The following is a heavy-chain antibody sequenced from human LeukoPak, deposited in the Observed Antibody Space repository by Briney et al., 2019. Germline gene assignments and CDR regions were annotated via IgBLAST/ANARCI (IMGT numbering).Heavy chain of an antibody. V-gene: IGHV4-59*01. CDR1: DGSIRNYY. J-gene: IGHJ4*02. Sequence: SETLSLTCTVSDGSIRNYYWSWIRRPPGKGLEWIGYIYCSGSTNYNPSLKSRVTISVDTSKNQFSLKLSSVTAADTAVYYCARESYYGSGSEGYFAYWGQGTLVTVSS. D-gene: IGHD3-10*01. CDR2: IYCSGST. CDR3: ARESYYGSGSEGYFAY.